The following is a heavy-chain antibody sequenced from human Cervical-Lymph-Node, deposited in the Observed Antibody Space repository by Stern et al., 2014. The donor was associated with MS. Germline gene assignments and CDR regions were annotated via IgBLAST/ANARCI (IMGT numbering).Heavy chain of an antibody. V-gene: IGHV3-21*01. CDR3: ARDQSGIYFDY. CDR2: ISSSSSYI. Sequence: EVHLVESGGGLVKPGGSLRLSCSMNWVRQAPGKGLEWVSSISSSSSYIYYADSVKGRFTISRDNAKNSLYLQMNSLRAEDTAVYYCARDQSGIYFDYWGQGTLVTVSS. J-gene: IGHJ4*02. D-gene: IGHD6-13*01.